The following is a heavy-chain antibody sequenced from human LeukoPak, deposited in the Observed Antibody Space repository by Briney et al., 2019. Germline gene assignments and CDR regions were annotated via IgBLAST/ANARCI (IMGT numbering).Heavy chain of an antibody. J-gene: IGHJ5*02. V-gene: IGHV4-4*07. CDR2: IYSSGNT. CDR3: ARDRPVTGANWFDP. Sequence: SETLSLTCSVSGGSISDFYWSWIRQPAGKGLEWIGRIYSSGNTNYNPSLKSRVTISLDTSKNQFSLRLSSVTAADTAVYYCARDRPVTGANWFDPWGQGALVTVSS. CDR1: GGSISDFY. D-gene: IGHD4-11*01.